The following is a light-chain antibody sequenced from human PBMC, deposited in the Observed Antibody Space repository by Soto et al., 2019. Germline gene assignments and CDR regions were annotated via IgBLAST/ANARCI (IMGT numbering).Light chain of an antibody. Sequence: EIVLTQSPGTLSLSPGERATLSCRASQSFSSYLAWYQQKPGQAPRLLIYDASKRATGIPARFSGRGSGTDFTITISSLEPEDFAVYYCQQRSNWPPVITFGQGTRLEIK. CDR3: QQRSNWPPVIT. CDR1: QSFSSY. J-gene: IGKJ5*01. CDR2: DAS. V-gene: IGKV3-11*01.